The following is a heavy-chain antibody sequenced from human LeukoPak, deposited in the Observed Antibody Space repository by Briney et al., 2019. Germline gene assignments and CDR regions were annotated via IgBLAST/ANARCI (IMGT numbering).Heavy chain of an antibody. Sequence: GGSLRLSCAASGFTVSSIYMSWVRQAPGKGLEWVSVIYSGGSTYYADSVKGRFTISRDNSKNTLYLQMNSLRAEDTAVYYCALPAATINFDYWGQGTLVTVSS. V-gene: IGHV3-66*01. CDR2: IYSGGST. CDR1: GFTVSSIY. CDR3: ALPAATINFDY. D-gene: IGHD2-2*01. J-gene: IGHJ4*02.